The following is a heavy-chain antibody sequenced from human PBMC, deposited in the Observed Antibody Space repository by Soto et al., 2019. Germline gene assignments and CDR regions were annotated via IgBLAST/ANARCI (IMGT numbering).Heavy chain of an antibody. CDR2: IYYNGST. CDR3: ARDSGYCSSTSCYRPAYYCDY. CDR1: GGSISSGGYY. Sequence: SETLSLTCTVSGGSISSGGYYWSWIRQHPGKGLEWIGYIYYNGSTYYNPSLKSRVTISVDTSKNQFSLKLSSVTAADTAVYYCARDSGYCSSTSCYRPAYYCDYWGQGTLVTVSS. V-gene: IGHV4-31*03. J-gene: IGHJ4*02. D-gene: IGHD2-2*01.